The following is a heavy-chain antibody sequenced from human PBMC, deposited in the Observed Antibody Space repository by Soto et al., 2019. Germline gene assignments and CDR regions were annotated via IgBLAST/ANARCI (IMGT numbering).Heavy chain of an antibody. CDR1: GDSVSSNSAA. J-gene: IGHJ6*02. D-gene: IGHD2-2*01. CDR3: ARGNIVVVPAATRGYYYYYGMDV. V-gene: IGHV6-1*01. Sequence: SQTLSLTCAISGDSVSSNSAAWNWIRQSPSRGLEWLGRTYYRSKWYNDYAVSVKSRITINPDTSKNQFSLQLNSVTPEDTAVYYCARGNIVVVPAATRGYYYYYGMDVWGQGTTVTVSS. CDR2: TYYRSKWYN.